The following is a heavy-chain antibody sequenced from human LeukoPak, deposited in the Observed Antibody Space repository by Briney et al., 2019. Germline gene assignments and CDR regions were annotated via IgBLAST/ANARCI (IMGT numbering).Heavy chain of an antibody. CDR1: GYSISSGYY. CDR2: XXXXXST. V-gene: IGHV4-38-2*02. J-gene: IGHJ6*04. CDR3: ARDPYYYDILTGYLYYYGMDV. Sequence: PSETLSLTCAVSGYSISSGYYWGWIGQPPGKXXXXXXXXXXXXSTYYNPSLKSRVTISVDTSKNQFSLKLSSVTAADTAVYYCARDPYYYDILTGYLYYYGMDVWGKGTTVTVSS. D-gene: IGHD3-9*01.